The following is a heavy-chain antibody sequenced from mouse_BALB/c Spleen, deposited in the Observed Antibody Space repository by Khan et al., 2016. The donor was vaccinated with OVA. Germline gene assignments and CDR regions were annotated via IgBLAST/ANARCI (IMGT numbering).Heavy chain of an antibody. D-gene: IGHD2-14*01. Sequence: VQLQQSGAELARPGASVKMSCKASGYTFTTYTIHWVKQRPGQGLEWIGYIIPSNDYTNYNQTFKDRATLTADTSSSTAYLQLSSLTSEDSAVYYCAREGAYYRSDGWFAYWGQGTLVTVSA. J-gene: IGHJ3*01. CDR3: AREGAYYRSDGWFAY. CDR2: IIPSNDYT. CDR1: GYTFTTYT. V-gene: IGHV1-4*01.